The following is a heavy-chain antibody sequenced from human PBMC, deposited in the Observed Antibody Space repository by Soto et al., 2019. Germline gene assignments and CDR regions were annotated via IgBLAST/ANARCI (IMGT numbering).Heavy chain of an antibody. D-gene: IGHD6-19*01. J-gene: IGHJ4*02. CDR2: FDPEDGET. Sequence: ASVKVSFKVSGYTLTELSMRWVRQAPGKGLEWMGGFDPEDGETIYAQKFQGRVTMTEDTSTDTAYLELSSLRSEDTAVYYCATVPLKQWLVQFDYWGQGTLVTV. CDR1: GYTLTELS. CDR3: ATVPLKQWLVQFDY. V-gene: IGHV1-24*01.